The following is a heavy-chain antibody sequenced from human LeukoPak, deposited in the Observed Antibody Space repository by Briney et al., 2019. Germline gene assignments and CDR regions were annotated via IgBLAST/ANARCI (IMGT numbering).Heavy chain of an antibody. D-gene: IGHD3-10*01. V-gene: IGHV4-34*01. CDR2: INHSGST. J-gene: IGHJ2*01. CDR1: GGSFSGYY. Sequence: PSETLSLTCAVYGGSFSGYYWSWIRQPPGKGLEWIGEINHSGSTNYNPSLKSRVTISVDTSRNQFSLKLSSVTAADTAVYYCARGRITLNYGSARYWYFDLWGRGTLVTVSS. CDR3: ARGRITLNYGSARYWYFDL.